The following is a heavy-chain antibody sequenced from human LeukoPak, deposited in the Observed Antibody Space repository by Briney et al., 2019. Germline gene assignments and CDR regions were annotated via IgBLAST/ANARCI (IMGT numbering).Heavy chain of an antibody. CDR3: ARGPPTYGSGTINWFDP. J-gene: IGHJ5*02. D-gene: IGHD3-10*01. V-gene: IGHV4-31*11. Sequence: SETLSLTCAVYGGSFSGYYWSWIRQHPGKGLEWIGYIYYSGSTYYNPSLKSRVTISVDTSKNQFSLKLSSVTAADTAVYYCARGPPTYGSGTINWFDPWGQGTLVTVSS. CDR1: GGSFSGYY. CDR2: IYYSGST.